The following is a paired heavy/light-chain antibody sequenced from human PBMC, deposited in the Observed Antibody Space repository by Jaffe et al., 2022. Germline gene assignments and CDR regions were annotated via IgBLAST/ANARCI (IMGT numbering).Heavy chain of an antibody. CDR1: GASIRSHDHY. J-gene: IGHJ4*02. D-gene: IGHD2-2*01. CDR2: FYYGGDT. Sequence: QVQLQESGPGLAKPSETLSLTCSVSGASIRSHDHYCGWIRQTPGKGLEWIGSFYYGGDTYYNPSLKSRITMSVDMSRNQFSLSLSSVTAADTAVYYCARHRCSNIGCYHFESWGPGTLVTVSS. CDR3: ARHRCSNIGCYHFES. V-gene: IGHV4-39*01.
Light chain of an antibody. CDR3: QSYDSGNWV. CDR1: SGSIGSNY. Sequence: NFMLTQPHSVSESPGETVTISCTRNSGSIGSNYVQWYQQRPGSSPITLIYENDQRPSGVPDRFSGAVDSSSNSASLTISTVRPEDEADYYCQSYDSGNWVFGGGTKVTVL. J-gene: IGLJ3*02. V-gene: IGLV6-57*01. CDR2: END.